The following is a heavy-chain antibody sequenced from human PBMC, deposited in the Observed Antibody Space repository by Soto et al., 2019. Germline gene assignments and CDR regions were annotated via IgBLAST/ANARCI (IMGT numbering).Heavy chain of an antibody. CDR3: AKDQDSVPGWERSYGMDV. Sequence: QVQLVESGGGVVQPGRSLRLSCAASGFTFSSYGMHWVRQAPGKGLEWVAVISYDGSNKYYADSVKGRFTISRDNSKNPLYLQMNSLRAEDTAVYYCAKDQDSVPGWERSYGMDVWGQGTTVTVSS. V-gene: IGHV3-30*18. D-gene: IGHD1-26*01. J-gene: IGHJ6*02. CDR2: ISYDGSNK. CDR1: GFTFSSYG.